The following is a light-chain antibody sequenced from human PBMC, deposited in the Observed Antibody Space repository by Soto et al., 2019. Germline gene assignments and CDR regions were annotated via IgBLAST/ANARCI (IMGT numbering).Light chain of an antibody. V-gene: IGKV3-11*01. CDR3: PQRSNWPR. Sequence: EIVLTQSPATLSLSPGERATLSCRASQSVSSYLAWYQQKPGQAPRLLIYDASNRATGIPARFSGSGSGTDITRTISSLEPEEFAVDYWPQRSNWPRFGGETKVEIK. CDR2: DAS. CDR1: QSVSSY. J-gene: IGKJ4*02.